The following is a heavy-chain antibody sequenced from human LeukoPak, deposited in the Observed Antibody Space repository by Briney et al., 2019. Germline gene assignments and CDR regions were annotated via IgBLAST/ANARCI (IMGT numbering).Heavy chain of an antibody. Sequence: SETLSLTCTVSGGSTSSYHWSWIRQPPGKGLEWIGYIYYSGSTTYNPSLKGRVTISVDTSKNQVSLKLSSVTAADTAVYYCAGDYGSGSYRFDYWGQGTPVTVSS. CDR2: IYYSGST. CDR3: AGDYGSGSYRFDY. J-gene: IGHJ4*02. CDR1: GGSTSSYH. V-gene: IGHV4-59*12. D-gene: IGHD3-10*01.